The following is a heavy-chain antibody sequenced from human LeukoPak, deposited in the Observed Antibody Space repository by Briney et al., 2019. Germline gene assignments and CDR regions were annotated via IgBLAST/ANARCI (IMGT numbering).Heavy chain of an antibody. CDR3: ARDSGSGNNDY. J-gene: IGHJ4*02. D-gene: IGHD1-26*01. CDR2: ISAGNGNT. CDR1: GYTFTSYA. Sequence: ASVKVSCKASGYTFTSYAIHWVRQAPGQRLGWMGWISAGNGNTKYSQNFQGRVTFISNTSATTAFMELSSLRSEDAAVYYCARDSGSGNNDYWGQGTLVTVSS. V-gene: IGHV1-3*01.